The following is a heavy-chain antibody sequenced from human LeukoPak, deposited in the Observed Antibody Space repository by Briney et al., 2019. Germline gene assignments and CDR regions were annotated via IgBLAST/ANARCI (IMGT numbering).Heavy chain of an antibody. V-gene: IGHV1-2*02. J-gene: IGHJ3*02. CDR3: AANVLLWFGELSRGAFDI. CDR2: INPNSGGT. Sequence: ASVKVSCKASGYTFTGYYMHWVRQAPGQGLEWMGWINPNSGGTNYAQKFQGRVTMTRDTSISTAYMELSKLRSDDTAVYYCAANVLLWFGELSRGAFDIWGQGTMVTVSS. CDR1: GYTFTGYY. D-gene: IGHD3-10*01.